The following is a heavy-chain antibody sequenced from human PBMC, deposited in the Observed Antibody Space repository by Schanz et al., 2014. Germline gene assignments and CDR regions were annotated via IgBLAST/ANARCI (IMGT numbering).Heavy chain of an antibody. V-gene: IGHV1-69*02. Sequence: QVQLVQSGAEVKKPGASVRVSCKASGYTFTSYTISWVRQAPGQGLEWMGRIIPILDVGNYAQQFQGRVTFTADNSTSTAYMELSSLRYEDTALYYCARGAMPGAFDIWGQGTMVTVSS. CDR2: IIPILDVG. CDR3: ARGAMPGAFDI. CDR1: GYTFTSYT. J-gene: IGHJ3*02. D-gene: IGHD2-2*01.